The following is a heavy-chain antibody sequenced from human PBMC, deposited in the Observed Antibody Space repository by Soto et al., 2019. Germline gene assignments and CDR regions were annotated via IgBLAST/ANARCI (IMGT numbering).Heavy chain of an antibody. CDR1: GITFSPYW. V-gene: IGHV3-7*01. CDR3: LGSNIDSY. D-gene: IGHD3-10*01. Sequence: EVQLVESGGGLVQPGGSLTVSCVASGITFSPYWMNWVRQAPGKGLEWVASINQDGSEKYFVDSVKGRFTISRDNAKKSLSLQMNSLRGEDTAGYYCLGSNIDSYWGQGALVTVSS. CDR2: INQDGSEK. J-gene: IGHJ4*02.